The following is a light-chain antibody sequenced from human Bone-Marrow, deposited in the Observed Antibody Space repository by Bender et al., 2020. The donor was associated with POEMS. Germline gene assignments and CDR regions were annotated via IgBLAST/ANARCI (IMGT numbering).Light chain of an antibody. CDR1: SSNTGSGYD. J-gene: IGLJ3*02. V-gene: IGLV1-40*01. Sequence: QSVLTQPPSVSGAPGQRVTISCTGSSSNTGSGYDINWYQHLPGTAPKLLIYGYNNRPSGVPDRFSGSKSGTSASLAITVVQAEDEGDYYCQSYDNSLGGWVFGGGTKLTVL. CDR3: QSYDNSLGGWV. CDR2: GYN.